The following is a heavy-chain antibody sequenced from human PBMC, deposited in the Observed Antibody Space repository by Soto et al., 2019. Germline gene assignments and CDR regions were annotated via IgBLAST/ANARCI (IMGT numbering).Heavy chain of an antibody. V-gene: IGHV1-18*01. D-gene: IGHD6-19*01. CDR1: GYTFTSYG. J-gene: IGHJ6*02. CDR3: ARDIIAVAGTMPYYYNGMDV. Sequence: VASVKVSCKASGYTFTSYGISWVRQAPGQGLEWMGWISAYNGNTNYAQKLQGRVTMTTDTSTSTAYMELRSLRSDDTAVYYCARDIIAVAGTMPYYYNGMDVWGQGTTVTVPS. CDR2: ISAYNGNT.